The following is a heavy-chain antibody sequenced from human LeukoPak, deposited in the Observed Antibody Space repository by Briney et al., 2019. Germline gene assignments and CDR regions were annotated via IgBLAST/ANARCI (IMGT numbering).Heavy chain of an antibody. V-gene: IGHV1-18*01. CDR3: AKVHCSGGSCYPSRYFQH. CDR1: GYTFTSDG. Sequence: GASVKVSCKXSGYTFTSDGISWVRQAPRQGLEWMGWISAYNGNTNYSQKLQGRVTMTTDTSTSTAYMELRSLRSDDTAVYYCAKVHCSGGSCYPSRYFQHWGQGTLVTVSS. J-gene: IGHJ1*01. CDR2: ISAYNGNT. D-gene: IGHD2-15*01.